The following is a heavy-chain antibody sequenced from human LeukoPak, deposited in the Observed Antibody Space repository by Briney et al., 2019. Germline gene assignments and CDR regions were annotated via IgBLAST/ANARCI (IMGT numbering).Heavy chain of an antibody. CDR1: GYTFTGYY. V-gene: IGHV1-2*02. CDR2: INPNSGGT. D-gene: IGHD3-10*01. Sequence: ASVKVSCKASGYTFTGYYMHWVRQAPGQGLEWMGWINPNSGGTNYAKKFQGRVTMTRDTSISTAYMELSGLRSDDTAVYYCARDGSWFGELLWMQQIDYWGQGTLVTVSS. CDR3: ARDGSWFGELLWMQQIDY. J-gene: IGHJ4*02.